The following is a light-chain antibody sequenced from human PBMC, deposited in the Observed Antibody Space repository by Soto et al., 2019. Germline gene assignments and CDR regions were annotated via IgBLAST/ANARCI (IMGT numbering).Light chain of an antibody. CDR3: QHYNNWPPFT. J-gene: IGKJ3*01. Sequence: EIVLTQSPATLSLSPGARATLSCRASQSVSSYLAWYQQKPGQAPRLLIYDASNRANGIPARFSGGGSGTEFTLTINSLQSEDSAVYYCQHYNNWPPFTFGPGTKVDIK. CDR2: DAS. CDR1: QSVSSY. V-gene: IGKV3-11*01.